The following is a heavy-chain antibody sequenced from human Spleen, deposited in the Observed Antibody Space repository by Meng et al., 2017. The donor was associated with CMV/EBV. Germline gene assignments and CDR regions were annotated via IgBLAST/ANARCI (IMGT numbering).Heavy chain of an antibody. CDR3: ANGCKYVTGDH. D-gene: IGHD2/OR15-2a*01. CDR2: IYGSGST. J-gene: IGHJ4*02. CDR1: GYTVNSDYY. V-gene: IGHV4-38-2*02. Sequence: SETLSLTCSVSGYTVNSDYYWGWIRQSPGKGLEWIGRIYGSGSTYYNPSLKSRVTMSLDTSKNQFSLNLRSFTAADTAVYYCANGCKYVTGDHWGQGTLVTVSS.